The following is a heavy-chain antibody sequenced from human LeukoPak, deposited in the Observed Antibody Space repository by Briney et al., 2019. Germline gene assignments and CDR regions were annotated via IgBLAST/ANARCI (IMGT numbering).Heavy chain of an antibody. CDR2: IYYSGST. Sequence: SETLSLTCTVSGGSISSSSYYWGWIRQPPGKGLEWIGSIYYSGSTYYNPSLKSRVTISVDTSKNQFSLKLSSVTAADTAVYYCARADDCSGGSCQFDYWGQGTLVTVSS. CDR1: GGSISSSSYY. J-gene: IGHJ4*02. CDR3: ARADDCSGGSCQFDY. V-gene: IGHV4-39*07. D-gene: IGHD2-15*01.